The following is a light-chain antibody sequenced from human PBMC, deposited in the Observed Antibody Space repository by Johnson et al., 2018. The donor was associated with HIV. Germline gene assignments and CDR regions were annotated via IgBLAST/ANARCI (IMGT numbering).Light chain of an antibody. J-gene: IGLJ1*01. CDR3: GTWDRVLSAPYV. Sequence: QSVLTQPPSVSATPGQKVTISCSGSTSNIGNNYVSWYQQLPGTAPKPLIYDNDKRPSGIPDRFSGSKSGTSATLAITGLQTGDEADYYCGTWDRVLSAPYVFGTGTKVTVL. CDR2: DND. CDR1: TSNIGNNY. V-gene: IGLV1-51*01.